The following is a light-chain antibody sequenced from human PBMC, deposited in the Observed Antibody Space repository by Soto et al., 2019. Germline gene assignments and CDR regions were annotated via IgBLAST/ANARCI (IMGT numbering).Light chain of an antibody. J-gene: IGKJ3*01. CDR3: QQYGDSPLT. CDR2: GAS. CDR1: QTVRSIY. Sequence: EIVLTQSPGTLSLSLGERVTLSFSASQTVRSIYVAWYQQKVGQAPRLLIYGASTRAAAVPDRFTGSGSGTDFALTISRLEPEDFGVYYCQQYGDSPLTSGPGTKVDIK. V-gene: IGKV3-20*01.